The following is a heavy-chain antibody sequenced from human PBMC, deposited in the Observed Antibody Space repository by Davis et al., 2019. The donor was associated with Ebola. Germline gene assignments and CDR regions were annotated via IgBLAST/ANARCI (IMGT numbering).Heavy chain of an antibody. J-gene: IGHJ4*02. CDR2: NNPNSGGT. Sequence: SVPVPRQASGYTLTRHYMHRLRQAPGQGLEWMGWNNPNSGGTKNAQKFQGWVTMTRDTSISTAYMELSRLRSDDAAVYYCARGGGSSKRTMGYWGQGTLVTVSS. CDR1: GYTLTRHY. V-gene: IGHV1-2*04. CDR3: ARGGGSSKRTMGY. D-gene: IGHD1-26*01.